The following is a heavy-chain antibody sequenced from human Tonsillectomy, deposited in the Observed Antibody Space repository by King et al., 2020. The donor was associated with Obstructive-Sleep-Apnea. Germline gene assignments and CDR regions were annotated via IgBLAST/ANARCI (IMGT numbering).Heavy chain of an antibody. D-gene: IGHD5-12*01. CDR1: GFTFSSYS. CDR3: ARDGGYSY. Sequence: VQLVESGGGLVQPGGSLRLSCAASGFTFSSYSMNWVRQAPGKGLEGGSYISSSSSTIYYADSVKGRFTISRDNAKNSLYLQMNSLRAEETAVYYCARDGGYSYWGQGTLVTVSS. J-gene: IGHJ4*02. CDR2: ISSSSSTI. V-gene: IGHV3-48*04.